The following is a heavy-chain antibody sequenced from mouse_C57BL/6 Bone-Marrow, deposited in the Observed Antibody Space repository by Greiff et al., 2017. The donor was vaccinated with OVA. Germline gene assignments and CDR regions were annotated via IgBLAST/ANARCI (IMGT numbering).Heavy chain of an antibody. CDR2: ISSGSSTI. CDR1: GFTFSDYG. V-gene: IGHV5-17*01. Sequence: EVKLVESGGGLVKPGGSLKLSCAASGFTFSDYGMHWVRQAPEKGLAWVAYISSGSSTIYYADTVKGRFTISRDNAKNTLFLQRTSLRSEDTAMYYCAMNMITIHYYFDDWGQGTTLTVSS. J-gene: IGHJ2*01. CDR3: AMNMITIHYYFDD. D-gene: IGHD2-4*01.